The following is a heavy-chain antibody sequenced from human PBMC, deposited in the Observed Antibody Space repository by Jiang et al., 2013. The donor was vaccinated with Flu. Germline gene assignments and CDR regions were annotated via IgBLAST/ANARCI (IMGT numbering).Heavy chain of an antibody. CDR1: GGSISSYY. CDR2: IYYSGST. CDR3: ARLPKDYYGSGRPNWYFDL. J-gene: IGHJ2*01. Sequence: PGLVKPSETLSLTCTVSGGSISSYYWGWIRQPPGKGLEWIGSIYYSGSTYYNPSLKSRVTISVDTSKNQFSLKLSSVTAADTAVYYCARLPKDYYGSGRPNWYFDLWGRGTLVTVSS. D-gene: IGHD3-10*01. V-gene: IGHV4-39*01.